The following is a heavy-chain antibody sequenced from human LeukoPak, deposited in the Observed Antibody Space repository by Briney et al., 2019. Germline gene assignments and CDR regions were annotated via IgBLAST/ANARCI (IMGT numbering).Heavy chain of an antibody. J-gene: IGHJ3*02. V-gene: IGHV4-4*08. CDR3: ARRNDFHI. CDR2: IYSNEAT. CDR1: GGSIKGYH. Sequence: SSETLSLTCTVSGGSIKGYHWSWIRQPPGKGLEWIGYIYSNEATEYKPSLKSRVTISADTSKNQFSLKLTSVSAADTAIYYCARRNDFHIWGQGTMVTVSS.